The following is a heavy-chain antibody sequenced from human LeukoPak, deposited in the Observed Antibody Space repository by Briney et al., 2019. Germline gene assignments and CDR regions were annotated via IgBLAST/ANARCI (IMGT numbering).Heavy chain of an antibody. CDR2: INPNGGGT. V-gene: IGHV1-2*06. J-gene: IGHJ4*02. Sequence: ASVNVSCKASGYTFGDYYIQWVRQAPGQGLEYMGHINPNGGGTNYAQNFLDRVTMTWDTSITTAYMELSSLRSDDTAMYYCTRGFNYAFDYWGRGTLVTVSS. D-gene: IGHD3-16*01. CDR3: TRGFNYAFDY. CDR1: GYTFGDYY.